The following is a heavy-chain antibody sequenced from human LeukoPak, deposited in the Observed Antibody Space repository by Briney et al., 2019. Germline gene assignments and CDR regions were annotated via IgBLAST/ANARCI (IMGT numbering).Heavy chain of an antibody. D-gene: IGHD4-17*01. CDR3: ARDAPDYGDYGMDV. Sequence: SETLSLTCTVYGGSISSYYWSWIRQPPGKGLEWIGYIYYSGSTNYNPSLKSRVTISVDTSKNQFSLKLSSVTAADTAVYYCARDAPDYGDYGMDVWGQGTTVTVSS. CDR1: GGSISSYY. CDR2: IYYSGST. J-gene: IGHJ6*02. V-gene: IGHV4-59*01.